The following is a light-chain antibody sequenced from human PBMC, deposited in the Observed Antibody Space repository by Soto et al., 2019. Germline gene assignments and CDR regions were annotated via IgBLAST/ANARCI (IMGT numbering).Light chain of an antibody. CDR3: QQHVNWPPYT. CDR2: CAS. Sequence: EVVMTQAPATLSVYTGDRATLSCRASQSVDTNLAWYQQKPGQAPSLLLHCASTLTTGVPTRFTGIGSGTDFNLTRSGLQSDDFAVHYYQQHVNWPPYTFGQGTKLQIK. V-gene: IGKV3-15*01. J-gene: IGKJ2*01. CDR1: QSVDTN.